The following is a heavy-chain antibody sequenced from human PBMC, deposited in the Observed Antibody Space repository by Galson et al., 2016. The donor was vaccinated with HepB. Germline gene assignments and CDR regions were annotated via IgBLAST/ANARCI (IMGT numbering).Heavy chain of an antibody. CDR2: IYPGDSDA. D-gene: IGHD1-1*01. V-gene: IGHV5-51*01. CDR1: GSTFTNYW. J-gene: IGHJ6*02. Sequence: QSGAEVTKPGESLRISCSASGSTFTNYWIGWMRQMPGKGLEWMGIIYPGDSDARYNPSFQGQVTFSVDKSISTAFLQWSSLKASDTAMYYCAREGVVQLPGRGTSTYFCYGMDAWGQGTTVTVSS. CDR3: AREGVVQLPGRGTSTYFCYGMDA.